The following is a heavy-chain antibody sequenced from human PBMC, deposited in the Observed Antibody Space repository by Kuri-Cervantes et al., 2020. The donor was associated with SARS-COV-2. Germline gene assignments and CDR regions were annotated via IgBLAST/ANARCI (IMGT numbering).Heavy chain of an antibody. D-gene: IGHD1-7*01. CDR2: ISGSGSST. CDR3: AREGVTGTTYYYYYGMDV. J-gene: IGHJ6*02. V-gene: IGHV3-23*01. CDR1: GFTFSSYA. Sequence: GRSLRPPCAASGFTFSSYAMSWVRQAPGKGRGWVAAISGSGSSTYYADSVKGRFTISRDNSKNTLYLQMNSLRAEDTAVYYCAREGVTGTTYYYYYGMDVWGQGTTVTVSS.